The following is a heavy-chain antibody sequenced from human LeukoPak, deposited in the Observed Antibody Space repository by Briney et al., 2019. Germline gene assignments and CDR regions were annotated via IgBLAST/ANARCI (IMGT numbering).Heavy chain of an antibody. D-gene: IGHD6-13*01. CDR1: GGSISSSSSY. CDR3: ARRTAAGHFDY. V-gene: IGHV4-39*01. Sequence: SETLSLTCTVSGGSISSSSSYWGWIRQPPGKGLEWIGNIYYSGSTYYNPSLKSRVTISVDTSKNQFSLKLSSVTAADTAVYYCARRTAAGHFDYWGQGTLVTVSS. CDR2: IYYSGST. J-gene: IGHJ4*02.